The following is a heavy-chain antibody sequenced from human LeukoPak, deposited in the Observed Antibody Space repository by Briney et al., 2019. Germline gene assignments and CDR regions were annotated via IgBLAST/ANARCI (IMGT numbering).Heavy chain of an antibody. CDR2: ISGSGGST. CDR3: AKDRDYSGSWYGYYFDY. J-gene: IGHJ4*02. CDR1: GFTFSSYA. Sequence: GGSLRLSCAASGFTFSSYAMSWVRQAPGKGLEWVSAISGSGGSTYYADSVKGRFTISRDNSKNTLYLQMNSLRAEDTAVYYCAKDRDYSGSWYGYYFDYWGQGTLVTVSS. V-gene: IGHV3-23*01. D-gene: IGHD6-13*01.